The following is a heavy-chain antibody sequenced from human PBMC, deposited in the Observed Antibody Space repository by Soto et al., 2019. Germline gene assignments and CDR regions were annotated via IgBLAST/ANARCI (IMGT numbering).Heavy chain of an antibody. D-gene: IGHD3-10*01. J-gene: IGHJ4*02. CDR3: ARHENLDIYYGSGSQIDY. Sequence: EVQLVQSGAEVKKPGESLKISCKGSGYSFTSYWIGWVRQMPGKGLEWMGIIYPGDSDTRYSPSFQGQVTISADKSISTADLQWSSLKASDTAMYYCARHENLDIYYGSGSQIDYWGQGTLVTVSS. CDR2: IYPGDSDT. CDR1: GYSFTSYW. V-gene: IGHV5-51*01.